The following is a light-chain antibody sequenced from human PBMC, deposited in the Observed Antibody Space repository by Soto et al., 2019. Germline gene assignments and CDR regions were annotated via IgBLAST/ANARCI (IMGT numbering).Light chain of an antibody. CDR2: DAS. Sequence: IVLTQSPATLSLSPGERATLSCRASQSVSSYLAWYQQKPGQAPRLLIYDASNRATGIPARFSGSGSGTDFTLTISGLEPEDFAVYYCQQRSNWLWTFGQGTKVEIK. CDR3: QQRSNWLWT. V-gene: IGKV3-11*01. J-gene: IGKJ1*01. CDR1: QSVSSY.